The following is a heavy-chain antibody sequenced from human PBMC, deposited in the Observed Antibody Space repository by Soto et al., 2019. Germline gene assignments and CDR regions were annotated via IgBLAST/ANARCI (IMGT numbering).Heavy chain of an antibody. D-gene: IGHD6-6*01. CDR1: GGTFSSYA. CDR3: AREVAARPRAEYFQH. J-gene: IGHJ1*01. V-gene: IGHV1-69*01. CDR2: IIPIFGTA. Sequence: QVQLVQSGAEVKKPGSSVKVPCKASGGTFSSYAISWVRQAPGQGLEWMGGIIPIFGTANYAQKFQGRVTITADESTSTAYMELSSLRSEDTAVYYCAREVAARPRAEYFQHWGQGTLVTVSS.